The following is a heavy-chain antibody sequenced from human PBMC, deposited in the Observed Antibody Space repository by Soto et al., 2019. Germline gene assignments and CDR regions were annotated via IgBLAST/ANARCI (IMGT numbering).Heavy chain of an antibody. V-gene: IGHV1-69*12. CDR1: GGTFSSYA. D-gene: IGHD5-12*01. Sequence: QVQLVQSGAEVKKPGSSVKVSCTASGGTFSSYAISWVRQAPGQGLEWMGGIIPIFGTANYAQKFQGRVTITADESTSTAYMELSSLRSEDTAVYYCARGGDGYNYTWYFDLWGRGTLVTVSS. CDR2: IIPIFGTA. J-gene: IGHJ2*01. CDR3: ARGGDGYNYTWYFDL.